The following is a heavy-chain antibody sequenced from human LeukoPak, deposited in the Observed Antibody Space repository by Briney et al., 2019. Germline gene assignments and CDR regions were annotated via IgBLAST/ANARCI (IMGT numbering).Heavy chain of an antibody. CDR1: GFTFSSYA. CDR3: AREGYDFWSGYSFDY. J-gene: IGHJ4*02. Sequence: GGSLRLSCAASGFTFSSYAMSWVRQAPGKGLEWVAVISYDGSNKYYADSVKGRFTISRDNSKNTLYLQMNSLRAEDTAVYYCAREGYDFWSGYSFDYWGQGTLVTVSS. CDR2: ISYDGSNK. V-gene: IGHV3-30*03. D-gene: IGHD3-3*01.